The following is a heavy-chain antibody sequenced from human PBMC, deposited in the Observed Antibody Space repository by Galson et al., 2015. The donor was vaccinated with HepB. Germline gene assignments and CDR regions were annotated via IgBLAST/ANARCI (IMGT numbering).Heavy chain of an antibody. D-gene: IGHD1-26*01. CDR2: MSTSPGAT. CDR1: GFAVSNYR. CDR3: ANGGIGGSAGLDY. V-gene: IGHV3-23*01. Sequence: SLRLSCAASGFAVSNYRMTWVRQAPGKGLEWVSSMSTSPGATYYADSVKGRVTISRDESKNTLYLQMDTLRAQDTAMYFCANGGIGGSAGLDYWGQGTLVTVSS. J-gene: IGHJ4*02.